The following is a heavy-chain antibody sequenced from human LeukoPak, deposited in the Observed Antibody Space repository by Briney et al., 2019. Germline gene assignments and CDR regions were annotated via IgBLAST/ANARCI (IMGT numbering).Heavy chain of an antibody. CDR2: ISTYNGNT. Sequence: ASVKVSCKASGYTFTSYGISWVRQAPGQGLEWMGWISTYNGNTNYAQNLQGRVNRTTDTSTSTAYMELSSLRSDHTAVYFCARADSGSGWYGGDYWGQGTLVTVSS. J-gene: IGHJ4*02. CDR3: ARADSGSGWYGGDY. D-gene: IGHD6-19*01. CDR1: GYTFTSYG. V-gene: IGHV1-18*01.